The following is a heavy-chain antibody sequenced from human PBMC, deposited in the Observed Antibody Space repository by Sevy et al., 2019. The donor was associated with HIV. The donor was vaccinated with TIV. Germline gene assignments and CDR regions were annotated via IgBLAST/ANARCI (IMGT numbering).Heavy chain of an antibody. Sequence: SQTLSLTCAISGDSVSTYSAAWYWIRQSASRGLECLGRTYYKSKWYTDYALSVKSRISINPDKPKNQISLQRNSVTPEDTAVYYCARESRWFFFHFDYWGQGTLVTVSS. V-gene: IGHV6-1*01. J-gene: IGHJ4*02. D-gene: IGHD3-10*01. CDR1: GDSVSTYSAA. CDR3: ARESRWFFFHFDY. CDR2: TYYKSKWYT.